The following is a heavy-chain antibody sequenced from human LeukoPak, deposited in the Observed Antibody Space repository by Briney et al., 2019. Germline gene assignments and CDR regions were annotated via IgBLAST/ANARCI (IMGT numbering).Heavy chain of an antibody. D-gene: IGHD2-21*01. V-gene: IGHV3-23*01. Sequence: PGETLRLSCAASGFTFSTYGMSWVRQAPGKGLEWVSAISGSGGSTYYADSVKGRFTISRDNSKNTLYLQMNSLRAEDTAVYYCAKQTVLGRSVVSLFDYWGRGTLVTVSS. CDR2: ISGSGGST. CDR1: GFTFSTYG. CDR3: AKQTVLGRSVVSLFDY. J-gene: IGHJ4*02.